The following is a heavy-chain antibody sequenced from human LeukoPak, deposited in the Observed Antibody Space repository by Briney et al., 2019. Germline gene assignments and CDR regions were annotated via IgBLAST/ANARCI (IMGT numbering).Heavy chain of an antibody. CDR3: ARADSEMAYNWFDP. D-gene: IGHD5-24*01. J-gene: IGHJ5*02. Sequence: SETLSLTCTVSGGSISSYYWSWIRQPPGKGLEWIGYIYYSGSTNYNPSLKSRVTISVDTSKNQFSLKLSSVTAADTAVYYCARADSEMAYNWFDPWGQGTLVTVSS. V-gene: IGHV4-59*01. CDR1: GGSISSYY. CDR2: IYYSGST.